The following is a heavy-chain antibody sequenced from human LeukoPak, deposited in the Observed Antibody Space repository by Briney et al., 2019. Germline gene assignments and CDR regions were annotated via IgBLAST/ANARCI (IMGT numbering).Heavy chain of an antibody. D-gene: IGHD4-11*01. CDR1: GYTFTGYY. J-gene: IGHJ4*02. V-gene: IGHV1-2*02. CDR2: INPNSGGT. CDR3: ATDAKMTTVTPIDY. Sequence: GASVKVSCKASGYTFTGYYMHWVRQAPGQGLEWMGWINPNSGGTNYAQKFQGRVTMTRDTSISTAYMELSRLRSDDTAVYYCATDAKMTTVTPIDYWGQGTLVTVSS.